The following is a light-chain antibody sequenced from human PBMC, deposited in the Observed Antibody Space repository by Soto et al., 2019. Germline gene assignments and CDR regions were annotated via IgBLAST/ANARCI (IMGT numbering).Light chain of an antibody. CDR2: GAS. Sequence: EIVLTQSPGTLSLSPGERATLSCRASQRISSNLAWYQQRPGQAPRLLIYGASTRATGTPARFSGSGSGTEFTLTISSLQSEDFALYYCQQYNKWPLITFGQGTRLEI. J-gene: IGKJ5*01. CDR3: QQYNKWPLIT. CDR1: QRISSN. V-gene: IGKV3D-15*01.